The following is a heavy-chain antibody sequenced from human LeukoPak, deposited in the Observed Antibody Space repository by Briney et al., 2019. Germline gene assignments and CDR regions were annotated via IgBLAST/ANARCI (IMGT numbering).Heavy chain of an antibody. CDR1: GGSISSYY. J-gene: IGHJ4*02. Sequence: SETLSLTCTVSGGSISSYYWSWIRQPPGKGLEWIGYIYYSGSTNYNPSLKSRVTISVDTSKNQFSLKLSSVTATDTAVYYCARARPPLVAPPDYWGQGTLVIVSS. CDR3: ARARPPLVAPPDY. V-gene: IGHV4-59*01. CDR2: IYYSGST. D-gene: IGHD3-9*01.